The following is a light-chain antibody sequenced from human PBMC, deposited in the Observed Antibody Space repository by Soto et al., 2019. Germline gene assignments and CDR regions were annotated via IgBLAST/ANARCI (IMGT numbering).Light chain of an antibody. V-gene: IGKV1-5*03. J-gene: IGKJ4*01. CDR1: QSISSW. CDR2: KAS. Sequence: DIQMTQSASTLSASVGDRFTMTCRPSQSISSWLAWYQQKPGKAPKLLIYKASSLESGVPSRFSGSGSGTEFTLTISSLQPDDFATYYCQPYNIYPLIFGGGTKVDIK. CDR3: QPYNIYPLI.